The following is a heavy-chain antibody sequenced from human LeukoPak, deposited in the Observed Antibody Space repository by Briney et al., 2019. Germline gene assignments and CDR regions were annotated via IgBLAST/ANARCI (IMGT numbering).Heavy chain of an antibody. J-gene: IGHJ6*02. CDR2: ISWNSGSI. Sequence: GGSLRLSCAASGFTFDDYAMHWVRQAPGKGLEWVSGISWNSGSIGYADSVKGRFTISRDNAKNSLYLQMNSLRAEETAVYYCARGGGLAGMDVWGQGTTVTVSS. CDR3: ARGGGLAGMDV. D-gene: IGHD2-15*01. V-gene: IGHV3-9*01. CDR1: GFTFDDYA.